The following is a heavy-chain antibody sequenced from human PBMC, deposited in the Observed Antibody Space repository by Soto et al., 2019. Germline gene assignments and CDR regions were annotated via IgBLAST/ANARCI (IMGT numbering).Heavy chain of an antibody. J-gene: IGHJ4*02. V-gene: IGHV1-18*03. Sequence: QVQLVQSGPEVKKPGASVKVSCKASGYSFTSYGVSWVRQAPGQGLEWMGGISANSGTTDYAQKSRGRVTRTTETSTSTAYMDLRSLRSDDMAVYYCVTDPQRNDYWGQGTMVTVSS. CDR1: GYSFTSYG. CDR2: ISANSGTT. D-gene: IGHD6-25*01. CDR3: VTDPQRNDY.